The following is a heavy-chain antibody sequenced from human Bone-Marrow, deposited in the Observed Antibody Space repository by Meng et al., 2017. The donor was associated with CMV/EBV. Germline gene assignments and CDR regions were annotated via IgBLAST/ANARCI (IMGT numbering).Heavy chain of an antibody. V-gene: IGHV3-30-3*01. Sequence: GGSLRLSCAASGFTFTTYWMHWVRQAPGKGLEWVAVISYDGSNKYYADSVKGRFTISRDNSKNTLYLQMNSLRAEDTAVYYCARDGAIAAAGTGDYWGQGTLVTVSS. CDR2: ISYDGSNK. D-gene: IGHD6-13*01. CDR1: GFTFTTYW. J-gene: IGHJ4*02. CDR3: ARDGAIAAAGTGDY.